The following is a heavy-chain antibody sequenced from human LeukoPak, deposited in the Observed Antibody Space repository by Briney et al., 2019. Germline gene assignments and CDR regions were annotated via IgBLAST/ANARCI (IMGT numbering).Heavy chain of an antibody. Sequence: PSETLSLTCTVSGGSISTYFWGWIRQSPGKGLEWIGSIYYSGTTYYNPSLKSRVTISVDTSKNQLSLRLSSVTAADTAVYYCARDRGYSVGAAAGFDYWGQGTLVTVSS. CDR3: ARDRGYSVGAAAGFDY. V-gene: IGHV4-39*07. D-gene: IGHD5/OR15-5a*01. J-gene: IGHJ4*02. CDR2: IYYSGTT. CDR1: GGSISTYF.